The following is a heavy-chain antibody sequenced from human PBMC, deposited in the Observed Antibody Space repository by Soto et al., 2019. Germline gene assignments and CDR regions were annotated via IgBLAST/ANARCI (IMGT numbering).Heavy chain of an antibody. J-gene: IGHJ4*02. D-gene: IGHD6-13*01. V-gene: IGHV3-23*01. Sequence: EVQLLESGGGLVQPGGSLRLSCAASGFTFSSYAMSWVRQAPGKGLEWVSAISGSGGGTYYADSVKGRFTISRDNSKNTLYLQMNSLRAEDTAVYYCAKDPSGASGSYWLYSSSWYDYWGQGTLVTVSS. CDR2: ISGSGGGT. CDR1: GFTFSSYA. CDR3: AKDPSGASGSYWLYSSSWYDY.